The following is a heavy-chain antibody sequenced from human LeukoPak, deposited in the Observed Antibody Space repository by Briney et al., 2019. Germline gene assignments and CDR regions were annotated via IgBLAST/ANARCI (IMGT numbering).Heavy chain of an antibody. V-gene: IGHV3-21*05. J-gene: IGHJ4*02. Sequence: GGTLRLSCTASGFTFSNHGMNWVRQAPGKGLEWISYISSTSTDIYYVDSVKGRFTISRDNAKNSLYLQMNSLRPEDTSIYYCARRGPYFDYWGQGILVTVSS. CDR2: ISSTSTDI. CDR1: GFTFSNHG. D-gene: IGHD3-10*01. CDR3: ARRGPYFDY.